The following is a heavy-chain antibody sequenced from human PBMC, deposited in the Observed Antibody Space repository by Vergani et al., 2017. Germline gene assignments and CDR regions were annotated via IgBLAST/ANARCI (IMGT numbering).Heavy chain of an antibody. Sequence: QVQLVESGGGVVQPGRSLRLSCAASGFTFSSYAMHWVRQAPGKGLEWVAVISYDGSNKYYADSVKGRFTISRDNSKNTLYLQMNSLRAEDTAVYYCAREAVRGDFDLWGRGTLVTVSS. V-gene: IGHV3-30-3*01. CDR2: ISYDGSNK. CDR1: GFTFSSYA. J-gene: IGHJ2*01. CDR3: AREAVRGDFDL. D-gene: IGHD3-10*01.